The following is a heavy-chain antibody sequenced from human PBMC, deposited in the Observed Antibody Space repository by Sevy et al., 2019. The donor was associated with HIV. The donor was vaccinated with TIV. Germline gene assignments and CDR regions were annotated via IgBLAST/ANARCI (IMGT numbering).Heavy chain of an antibody. CDR2: ISAYNGNT. CDR3: ARDPRGRDIAAAGTMGYYYYGMDV. J-gene: IGHJ6*02. CDR1: GYTFTSYG. Sequence: ASVKVSCKASGYTFTSYGIRWVRQAPGQGLEWMGWISAYNGNTNYAQKLQGRVTMTTDTSTSTAYMELGNLRSDDTAVYYCARDPRGRDIAAAGTMGYYYYGMDVWGQGTTVTSP. V-gene: IGHV1-18*01. D-gene: IGHD6-13*01.